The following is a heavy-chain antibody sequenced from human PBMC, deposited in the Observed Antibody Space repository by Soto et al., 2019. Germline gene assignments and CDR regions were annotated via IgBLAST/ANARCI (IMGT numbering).Heavy chain of an antibody. CDR3: TTVVGAPGGYYFDY. D-gene: IGHD1-26*01. CDR1: GFTFSNAW. CDR2: IKSKTDGGTT. Sequence: GGSLRLSCAASGFTFSNAWMSWVRQAPGKGLEWVGRIKSKTDGGTTDYAAPVKGRLTISRDDSKNTLYLQMNSLKTEDTAVYYCTTVVGAPGGYYFDYWGQGTLVTVSS. J-gene: IGHJ4*02. V-gene: IGHV3-15*01.